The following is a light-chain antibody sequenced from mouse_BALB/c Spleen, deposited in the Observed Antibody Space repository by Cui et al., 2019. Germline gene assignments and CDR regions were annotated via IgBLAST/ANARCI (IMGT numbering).Light chain of an antibody. Sequence: DGQITQSPSYLAASPGETITINCRASKSISKYLAWYQEKPGKTNKLLIYSGSTLQSGIPSRFSGSGSGTDFTLTISSLEPEDFAMYYCQQHNEYPLTFGAGTKLELK. CDR3: QQHNEYPLT. J-gene: IGKJ5*01. V-gene: IGKV16-104*01. CDR2: SGS. CDR1: KSISKY.